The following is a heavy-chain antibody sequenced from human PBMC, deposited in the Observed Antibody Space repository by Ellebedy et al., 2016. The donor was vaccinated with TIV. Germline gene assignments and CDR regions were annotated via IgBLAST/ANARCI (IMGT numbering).Heavy chain of an antibody. CDR1: GLPLDHCN. CDR3: ATDRGERGLLSFFDS. V-gene: IGHV3-21*06. CDR2: ISGNGLHI. Sequence: GESLKISCTAFGLPLDHCNMTRVRPAPGKGLEWVSSISGNGLHIKYTDLVQGRFTISRDSAKNSVSLQMDSLRAEDTAVYYCATDRGERGLLSFFDSWGQGTPVTVST. J-gene: IGHJ4*02. D-gene: IGHD2-21*02.